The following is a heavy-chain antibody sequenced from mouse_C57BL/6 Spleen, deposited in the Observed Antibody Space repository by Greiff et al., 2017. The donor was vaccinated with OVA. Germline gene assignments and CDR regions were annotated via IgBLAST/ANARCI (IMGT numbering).Heavy chain of an antibody. D-gene: IGHD1-1*01. J-gene: IGHJ1*03. CDR1: GYAFSSSW. CDR3: ASSPLRYWYFDV. Sequence: VKVVESGPELVKPGASVKISCKASGYAFSSSWMNWVKQRPGKGLEWIGRIYPGDGDTNYNGKFKGKATLTADKSSSTAYMQLSSLTSEDSAVYFCASSPLRYWYFDVWGTGTTVTVSS. CDR2: IYPGDGDT. V-gene: IGHV1-82*01.